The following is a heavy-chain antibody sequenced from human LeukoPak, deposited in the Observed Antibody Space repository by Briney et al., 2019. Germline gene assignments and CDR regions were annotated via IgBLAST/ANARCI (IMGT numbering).Heavy chain of an antibody. V-gene: IGHV4-34*01. CDR2: INHSGST. D-gene: IGHD2-2*01. J-gene: IGHJ5*02. CDR1: GGSFSGYY. CDR3: ARGSRIYCSSTSCYSPRFDP. Sequence: PSETLFLTCAVYGGSFSGYYWSWIRQPPGKGLEWIGEINHSGSTNYNPSLKSRVTISVDTSKNQFSLKLSSVTAADTAVYYCARGSRIYCSSTSCYSPRFDPWGQGTLVTVSS.